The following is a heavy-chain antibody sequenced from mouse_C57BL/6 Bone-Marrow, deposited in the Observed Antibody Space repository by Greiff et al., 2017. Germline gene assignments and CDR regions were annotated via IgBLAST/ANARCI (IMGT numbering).Heavy chain of an antibody. Sequence: QVQLQQSGAELVKPGASVKLSCKASGYTFTEYTIHWVKQRSGQGLEWIGWFYPGSGSIKYNEKFKDKATLTADKSSSTVYMELSRLTSEDSAVXFCARHEDHGYGSSVAWFAYWGQGTLVTVSA. V-gene: IGHV1-62-2*01. D-gene: IGHD1-1*01. CDR2: FYPGSGSI. CDR1: GYTFTEYT. J-gene: IGHJ3*01. CDR3: ARHEDHGYGSSVAWFAY.